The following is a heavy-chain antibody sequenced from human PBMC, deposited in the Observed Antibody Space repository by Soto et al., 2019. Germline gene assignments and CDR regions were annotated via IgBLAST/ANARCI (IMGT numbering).Heavy chain of an antibody. CDR3: ARTPRGQWELPYYYYGMDV. J-gene: IGHJ6*02. CDR1: GFTFSSYA. Sequence: ESGGGVVQPGRSLRLSCAASGFTFSSYAMHWVRQAPGKGLEWVAVISYDGSNKYYADSVKGRFTISRDNSENTLYLQMNSLRAEDTAVYYCARTPRGQWELPYYYYGMDVWGQGTTVTVSS. CDR2: ISYDGSNK. V-gene: IGHV3-30-3*01. D-gene: IGHD1-26*01.